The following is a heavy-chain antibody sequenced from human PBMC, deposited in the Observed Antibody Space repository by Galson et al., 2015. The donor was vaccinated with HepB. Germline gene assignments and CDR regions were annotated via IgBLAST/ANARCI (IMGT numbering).Heavy chain of an antibody. D-gene: IGHD6-25*01. V-gene: IGHV3-33*08. CDR3: AREAPVAAPAAFDY. CDR1: GFTFRSFG. Sequence: SLRLSCAASGFTFRSFGIHWVRQAPGKGLEWVALIWADGTNTYYADSVKGRFTIPRDNSKNTLNLQMNSLRAEDTAVYYCAREAPVAAPAAFDYWGQGTLVTVSS. CDR2: IWADGTNT. J-gene: IGHJ4*02.